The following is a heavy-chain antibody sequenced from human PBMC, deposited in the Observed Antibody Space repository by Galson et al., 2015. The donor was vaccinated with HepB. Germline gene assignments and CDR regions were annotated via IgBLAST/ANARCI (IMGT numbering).Heavy chain of an antibody. V-gene: IGHV4-30-4*01. CDR3: ARANDATRRPWFDP. CDR1: SGSLSNGDYY. CDR2: IYYSGSA. D-gene: IGHD1-1*01. J-gene: IGHJ5*02. Sequence: TLSLTCTASSGSLSNGDYYWSWIRQSPGKDLEWIGYIYYSGSAYYNPSLKSRVPISVDTSKNQFSLKLNSVTAADTAVYYCARANDATRRPWFDPWGQGTLVTVSS.